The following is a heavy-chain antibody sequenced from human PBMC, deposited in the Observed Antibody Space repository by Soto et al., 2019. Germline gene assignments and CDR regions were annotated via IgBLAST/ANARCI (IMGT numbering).Heavy chain of an antibody. CDR1: GFTFSSYG. D-gene: IGHD6-13*01. CDR3: ARRSSSWYFDY. Sequence: GGSLRLSCAASGFTFSSYGIHWVRQAPGKGLEWVSIISSDGSNKYYSDSVKGRFTISRDNSKNTLNLQMNSLRAEDTAVYYCARRSSSWYFDYWGQGTLVTVSS. V-gene: IGHV3-30-3*01. J-gene: IGHJ4*02. CDR2: ISSDGSNK.